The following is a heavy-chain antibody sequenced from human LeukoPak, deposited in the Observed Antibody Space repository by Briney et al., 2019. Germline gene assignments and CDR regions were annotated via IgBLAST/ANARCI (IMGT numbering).Heavy chain of an antibody. D-gene: IGHD3-3*01. V-gene: IGHV1-8*01. CDR2: MNPNSGNT. CDR3: ARGTMRKTIFGVVIRMDFDY. CDR1: GYPFPSYD. Sequence: ASVQVSCQASGYPFPSYDINWVRPATGQGLEWMGWMNPNSGNTGYAQKFQGRVTMTRNTSISTAYMELSSLRSEDTAVYYCARGTMRKTIFGVVIRMDFDYWGQGTLVTVSS. J-gene: IGHJ4*02.